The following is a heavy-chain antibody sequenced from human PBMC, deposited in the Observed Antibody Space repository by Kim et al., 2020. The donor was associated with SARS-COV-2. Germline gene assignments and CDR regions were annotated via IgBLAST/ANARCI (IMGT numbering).Heavy chain of an antibody. Sequence: GGSLRLSCAASGFTFSSYAMHWVRQAPGKGLEWVVVISYDGSNKYYADSVKGRFTISRDNSKNTLYLQMNSLRAEDTAVYYCARDLDYYGSGSYSKTYYYYYGMDVWGQGTTVTVSS. D-gene: IGHD3-10*01. CDR3: ARDLDYYGSGSYSKTYYYYYGMDV. CDR1: GFTFSSYA. J-gene: IGHJ6*02. V-gene: IGHV3-30*04. CDR2: ISYDGSNK.